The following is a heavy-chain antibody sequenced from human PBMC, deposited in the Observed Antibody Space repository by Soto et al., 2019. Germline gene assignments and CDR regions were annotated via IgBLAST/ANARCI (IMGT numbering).Heavy chain of an antibody. V-gene: IGHV3-33*01. CDR2: IWSDGSKD. CDR1: RFFFSDYA. D-gene: IGHD1-26*01. J-gene: IGHJ4*02. Sequence: GGSLRLSCEVSRFFFSDYAMHLVRLPPGKGLEWVATIWSDGSKDFHADSVKGRFTISRDNSKKSLYLQMNSLRAEDTAVYYSARELRVKGNTWDRGLDFWGQGILVPVSS. CDR3: ARELRVKGNTWDRGLDF.